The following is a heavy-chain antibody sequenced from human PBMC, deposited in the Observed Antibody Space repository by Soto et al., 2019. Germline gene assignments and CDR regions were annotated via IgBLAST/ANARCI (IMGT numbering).Heavy chain of an antibody. Sequence: GGSLRLSCAASGFTFSTYAMTWVRQAPGKGLEWVSAISASGGSTYYADSVKGRFTISRDNAKNSLYLQMNSLRDEDTAVYYCARAPSRGSGYFYWGQGTLVTVSS. CDR2: ISASGGST. CDR3: ARAPSRGSGYFY. D-gene: IGHD2-15*01. J-gene: IGHJ4*02. CDR1: GFTFSTYA. V-gene: IGHV3-23*01.